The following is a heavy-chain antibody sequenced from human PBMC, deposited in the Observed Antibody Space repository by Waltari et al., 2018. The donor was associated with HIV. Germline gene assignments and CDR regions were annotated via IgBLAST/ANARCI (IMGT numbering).Heavy chain of an antibody. CDR3: ARDNWNDYYYYGMDV. CDR1: GYTFTSFG. Sequence: QVQLVQSGAEVKKPGASVKVSCKASGYTFTSFGISWVRQAPGQGLEWMGWNSAYNGNTNYAQKLQGRVTMTTDTSTSTAYMELRSLRSDDTAVFYCARDNWNDYYYYGMDVWGQGTTVTVSS. CDR2: NSAYNGNT. D-gene: IGHD1-1*01. J-gene: IGHJ6*02. V-gene: IGHV1-18*01.